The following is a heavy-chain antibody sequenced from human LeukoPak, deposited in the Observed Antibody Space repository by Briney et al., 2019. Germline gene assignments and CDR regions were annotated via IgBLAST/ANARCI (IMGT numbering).Heavy chain of an antibody. Sequence: GGSLRLSCETSGFTFSHYGIHWVRQAPGMGLEWVAFIKYDGSKIYYAESVQGRFTISRDNSKNNLFLQMTRMRPQGTAVYYCATDGIPSATALANWGQGTLVTVSS. V-gene: IGHV3-30*02. D-gene: IGHD2/OR15-2a*01. CDR2: IKYDGSKI. J-gene: IGHJ4*02. CDR3: ATDGIPSATALAN. CDR1: GFTFSHYG.